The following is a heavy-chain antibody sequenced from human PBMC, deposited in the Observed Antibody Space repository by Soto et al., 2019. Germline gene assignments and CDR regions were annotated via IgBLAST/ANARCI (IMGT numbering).Heavy chain of an antibody. CDR1: GFIFKNYW. J-gene: IGHJ4*01. V-gene: IGHV3-74*03. Sequence: EVSLVESGGGLVQPGGSLRLSCAASGFIFKNYWMHWVRQTPEKGLLWVSRIDSHGSSTTYADSVRTRFTISRANANITVYLQMTGRRADKTALYYGVRGEEITRWSIDCWGRRNVVTVSS. CDR2: IDSHGSST. D-gene: IGHD1-26*01. CDR3: VRGEEITRWSIDC.